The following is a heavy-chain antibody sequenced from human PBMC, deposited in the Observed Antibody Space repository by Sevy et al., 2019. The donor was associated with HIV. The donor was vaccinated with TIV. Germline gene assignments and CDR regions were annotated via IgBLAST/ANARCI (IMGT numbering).Heavy chain of an antibody. Sequence: ASVKVSCKVSGYTLSGLSMHWVRQAPGKGLEWVASFDPEDDETIYAQTFQGRVTMTEDTSTDTAYMELRSLRSEDTAVYYCATTKDYYENSGDPFDYWGQGTLVTVSS. CDR1: GYTLSGLS. V-gene: IGHV1-24*01. CDR3: ATTKDYYENSGDPFDY. CDR2: FDPEDDET. J-gene: IGHJ4*02. D-gene: IGHD3-22*01.